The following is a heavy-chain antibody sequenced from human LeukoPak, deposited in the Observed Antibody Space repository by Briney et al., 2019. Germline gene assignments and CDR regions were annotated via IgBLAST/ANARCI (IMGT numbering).Heavy chain of an antibody. D-gene: IGHD4-23*01. CDR1: GYIFTDYG. CDR3: GRGSGGRDAFDI. Sequence: SVKVSCKASGYIFTDYGISWVRQAPGQGLEWMGGIIPIFGTANYAQKFQGRVTITADESTSTAYMELSSLRSEDTAVYYCGRGSGGRDAFDIWGQGTMVTVSS. J-gene: IGHJ3*02. CDR2: IIPIFGTA. V-gene: IGHV1-69*13.